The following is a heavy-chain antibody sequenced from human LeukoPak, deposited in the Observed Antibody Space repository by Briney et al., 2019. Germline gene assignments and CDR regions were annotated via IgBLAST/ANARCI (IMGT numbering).Heavy chain of an antibody. CDR2: IDTSSSTM. CDR1: AFTFSDYT. Sequence: GGSLRLSCAASAFTFSDYTMNWVRQAPGKGLEWISYIDTSSSTMYYADSVMGRFTISRDNAKESLYLQMNSLRDEDTAVYYCAREDDSWGPNNLDLWGQGTMVTVSS. J-gene: IGHJ3*01. V-gene: IGHV3-48*02. D-gene: IGHD7-27*01. CDR3: AREDDSWGPNNLDL.